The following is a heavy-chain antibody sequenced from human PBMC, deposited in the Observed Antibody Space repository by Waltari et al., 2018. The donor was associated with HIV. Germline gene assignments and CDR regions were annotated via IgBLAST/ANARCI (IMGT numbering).Heavy chain of an antibody. D-gene: IGHD3-10*01. V-gene: IGHV4-61*02. CDR2: IYTSGST. J-gene: IGHJ5*02. CDR3: ARGSGSYYKGWFDP. Sequence: QVQLQESGPGLVKPSQTLSLTCTVSGGSISSGSYYWSWNRQPAGKGLEWIGRIYTSGSTNYNPSLKSRVTISVDTSKNQFSLKLSSVTAADTAVYYCARGSGSYYKGWFDPWGQGTLVTVSS. CDR1: GGSISSGSYY.